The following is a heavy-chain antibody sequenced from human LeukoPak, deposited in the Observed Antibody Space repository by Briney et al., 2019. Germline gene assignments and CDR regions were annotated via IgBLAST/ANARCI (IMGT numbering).Heavy chain of an antibody. D-gene: IGHD3-22*01. V-gene: IGHV3-9*01. Sequence: LAGRSLRLSCVASGFTFGDYAMHWVRQAPGKGLEWVSGISWNRDSIGYADSVKGRFTISRDNAKNSLYLQMNSPRPEDTALYYCVKDKTSGSYYYMDVWGKGTTVTVSS. CDR1: GFTFGDYA. J-gene: IGHJ6*03. CDR3: VKDKTSGSYYYMDV. CDR2: ISWNRDSI.